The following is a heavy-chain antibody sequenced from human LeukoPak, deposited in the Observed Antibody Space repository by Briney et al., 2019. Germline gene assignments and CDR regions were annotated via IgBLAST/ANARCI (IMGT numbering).Heavy chain of an antibody. V-gene: IGHV3-30*03. CDR3: VCLSSIAVAGRAAHPIDY. Sequence: GGSLRLSCAASGFTLSSYYMHWVGQAPGKGLEWVAVISYDGSNKYYADSVKGRFTISRDNSKYTLYLQMNIQKDEDTAVYYYVCLSSIAVAGRAAHPIDYWGQGTLVTVSS. D-gene: IGHD6-19*01. J-gene: IGHJ4*02. CDR2: ISYDGSNK. CDR1: GFTLSSYY.